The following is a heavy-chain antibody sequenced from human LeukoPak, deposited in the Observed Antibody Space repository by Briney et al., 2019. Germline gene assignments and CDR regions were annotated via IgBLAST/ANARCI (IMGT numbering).Heavy chain of an antibody. D-gene: IGHD4-17*01. Sequence: PGGSLRLSCAASGFTVSSNYMNWVRQAPGKGLEWVSVIYSGGSTYYADSVKGRFTISRDNSKNTLYLQMNSLSAEDTAVYYCAREAVTRNYFDYWGQGTLVTVSS. J-gene: IGHJ4*02. CDR1: GFTVSSNY. CDR2: IYSGGST. CDR3: AREAVTRNYFDY. V-gene: IGHV3-53*01.